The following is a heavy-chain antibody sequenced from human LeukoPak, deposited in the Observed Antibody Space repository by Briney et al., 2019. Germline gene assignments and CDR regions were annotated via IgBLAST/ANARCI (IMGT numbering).Heavy chain of an antibody. D-gene: IGHD3-3*01. Sequence: PGGSLRLSCAASGFTFSSYAMSWVRQAPGKGLEWVSAISGSGGGTYYADSVKGRFTISRDNSKNTLYLQMNSLRAEDTAVYYCAKDSTYYDFWSGYYGTDAFDIWGQGTMVTVSS. CDR1: GFTFSSYA. V-gene: IGHV3-23*01. J-gene: IGHJ3*02. CDR2: ISGSGGGT. CDR3: AKDSTYYDFWSGYYGTDAFDI.